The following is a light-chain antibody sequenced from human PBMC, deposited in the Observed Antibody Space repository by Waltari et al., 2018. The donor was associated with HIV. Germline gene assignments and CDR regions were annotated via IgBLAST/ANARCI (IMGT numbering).Light chain of an antibody. Sequence: EPVLTQSPGTLSLSSGERATLSCRASQTINSNYFAWYQHKPGLPPRLLIYDASTRAAGIPDRFSGGGSGTDFTLTISRLEPEDFAIYFCQQYEASPPMYTFGQGTRLEV. J-gene: IGKJ2*01. CDR3: QQYEASPPMYT. V-gene: IGKV3-20*01. CDR2: DAS. CDR1: QTINSNY.